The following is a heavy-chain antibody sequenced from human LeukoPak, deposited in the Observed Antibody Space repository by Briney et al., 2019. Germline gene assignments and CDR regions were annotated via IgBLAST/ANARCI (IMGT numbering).Heavy chain of an antibody. CDR3: ARVLGTVDIVATIEGWFDP. D-gene: IGHD5-12*01. CDR1: GGTFSSYA. V-gene: IGHV1-69*06. J-gene: IGHJ5*02. Sequence: SVKVSCKASGGTFSSYAISWVRQAPGQGLEWIGGIIPIFGTANYAQKFQGRVTITADKSTSTAYMELSSLRSEDTAVYYCARVLGTVDIVATIEGWFDPWGQGTLVTVSS. CDR2: IIPIFGTA.